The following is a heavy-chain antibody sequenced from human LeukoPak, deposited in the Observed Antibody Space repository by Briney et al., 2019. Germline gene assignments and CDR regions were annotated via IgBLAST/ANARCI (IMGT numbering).Heavy chain of an antibody. CDR3: ARDRLPGYSGYPRGEGYFDY. V-gene: IGHV3-30-3*01. CDR2: ISYDGSNK. D-gene: IGHD5-12*01. J-gene: IGHJ4*02. CDR1: GFTFSSYA. Sequence: GGSLRLSCAASGFTFSSYAMHWVRQAPGKGLEWVAVISYDGSNKYYADSVKGRFTISRDNSKNTLYLQMNSLRAEDTAVYYCARDRLPGYSGYPRGEGYFDYWGQGTLVTVSS.